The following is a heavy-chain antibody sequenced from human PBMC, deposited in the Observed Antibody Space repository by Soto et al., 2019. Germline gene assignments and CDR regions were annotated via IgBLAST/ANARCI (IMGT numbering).Heavy chain of an antibody. CDR3: ARVRGYTTTHYLDY. J-gene: IGHJ4*02. V-gene: IGHV1-46*01. Sequence: GASVKVSCKASGYTFTNYYMYWVRQAPGQGLEWMGIINPSAGSSSYAQRFQGRVTMTCDTSTTTVYMELSSLRSEDTAVYYCARVRGYTTTHYLDYCGQGTLVTVSS. D-gene: IGHD2-2*02. CDR1: GYTFTNYY. CDR2: INPSAGSS.